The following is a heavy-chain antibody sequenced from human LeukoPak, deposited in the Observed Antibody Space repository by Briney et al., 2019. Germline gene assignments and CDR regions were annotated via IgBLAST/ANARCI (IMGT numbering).Heavy chain of an antibody. D-gene: IGHD6-19*01. V-gene: IGHV4-59*01. CDR2: IYYSGST. Sequence: SETLSLTCTVSGGSISSYYWSWIRQPPGKGLEWIGYIYYSGSTNYNPSLKSRVTISVDTSKNQFSLKLSSVTAADTAEYYCARENSSGFKRAFDIWGQGTMVTVSS. CDR3: ARENSSGFKRAFDI. CDR1: GGSISSYY. J-gene: IGHJ3*02.